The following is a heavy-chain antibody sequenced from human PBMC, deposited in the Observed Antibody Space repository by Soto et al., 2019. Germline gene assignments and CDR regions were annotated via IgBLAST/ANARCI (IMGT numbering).Heavy chain of an antibody. Sequence: QVTLKESGPVLVKPTETLTLTCTVSGFSLSDANMGVSWIRQPPVKALEWLSHTYSTDEKSYRTSLKSRLSISNDTSKSQVVLTMTDMDPVDTATYYCVRMHYARPWSPPDYWGQGTLVTVSS. J-gene: IGHJ4*02. D-gene: IGHD2-2*01. CDR1: GFSLSDANMG. CDR2: TYSTDEK. CDR3: VRMHYARPWSPPDY. V-gene: IGHV2-26*01.